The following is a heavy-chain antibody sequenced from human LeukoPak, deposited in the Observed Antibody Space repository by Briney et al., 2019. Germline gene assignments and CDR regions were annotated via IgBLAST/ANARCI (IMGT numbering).Heavy chain of an antibody. V-gene: IGHV1-69*13. J-gene: IGHJ4*02. CDR3: ARGRMTTVTPLGY. CDR2: IIPIFGTA. D-gene: IGHD4-11*01. CDR1: GGTFSSYA. Sequence: GASVKVSCKASGGTFSSYAISWVRQAPGQGLEWMGGIIPIFGTANYAQKFQGRVTITADESTSTAYMELSSLRSEDTAVYYCARGRMTTVTPLGYWGQGTLVTVSS.